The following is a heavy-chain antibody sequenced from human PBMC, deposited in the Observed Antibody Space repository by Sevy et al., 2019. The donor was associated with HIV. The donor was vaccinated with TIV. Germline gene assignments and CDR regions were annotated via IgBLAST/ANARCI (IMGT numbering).Heavy chain of an antibody. CDR3: ARVGGLTDYGMDV. CDR2: MYYTGRT. Sequence: SETLSLPCTVSGGSINSGSYSWSWIRRAPGKGLGCIGYMYYTGRTHHNPSPLSRVTISVDTSKNQFSLKVNSVTAADTAVYYCARVGGLTDYGMDVWGQGTTVTVSS. J-gene: IGHJ6*02. V-gene: IGHV4-61*01. D-gene: IGHD1-26*01. CDR1: GGSINSGSYS.